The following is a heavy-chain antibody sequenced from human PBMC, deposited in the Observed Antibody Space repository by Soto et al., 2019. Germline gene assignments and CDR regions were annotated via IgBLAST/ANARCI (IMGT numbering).Heavy chain of an antibody. Sequence: LRLSCAASGITLRNYALKWVRQAPGQGLEWVSAIAGDGSTYYANSVKGRFTISRDTFKNTVYLQMNSLRAEDTALYYCANLYGDYNPYWGQGTLVTVSS. CDR2: IAGDGST. J-gene: IGHJ4*01. CDR1: GITLRNYA. D-gene: IGHD4-17*01. V-gene: IGHV3-23*01. CDR3: ANLYGDYNPY.